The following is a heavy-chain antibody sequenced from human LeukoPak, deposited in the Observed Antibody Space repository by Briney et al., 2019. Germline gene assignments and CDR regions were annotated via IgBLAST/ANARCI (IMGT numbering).Heavy chain of an antibody. CDR3: ARGGPFWSGYYSVARPQHDY. CDR1: GGSISGYY. CDR2: INHSGST. J-gene: IGHJ4*02. D-gene: IGHD3-3*01. Sequence: SETLSLTCTVSGGSISGYYWSWIRQPPGKGLEWIGEINHSGSTNYNPSLKSRVTISVDTSKNQFSLKLSSVTAADTAVYYCARGGPFWSGYYSVARPQHDYWGQGTLVTVSS. V-gene: IGHV4-34*01.